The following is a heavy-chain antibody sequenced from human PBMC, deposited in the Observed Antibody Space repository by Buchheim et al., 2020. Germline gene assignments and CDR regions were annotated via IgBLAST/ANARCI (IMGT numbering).Heavy chain of an antibody. CDR3: AKDGSIAVAGRELLYMDV. D-gene: IGHD6-19*01. V-gene: IGHV3-23*01. J-gene: IGHJ6*03. Sequence: EVQLLESGGGLVQPGGSLRLSCAASGFTFSSYAMSWVRQAPGKGLEWVSAISGSGGSTYYADSVKGRFTISRDNSKNTLYLQMNSLRAEDTAVYYCAKDGSIAVAGRELLYMDVWGKGTT. CDR2: ISGSGGST. CDR1: GFTFSSYA.